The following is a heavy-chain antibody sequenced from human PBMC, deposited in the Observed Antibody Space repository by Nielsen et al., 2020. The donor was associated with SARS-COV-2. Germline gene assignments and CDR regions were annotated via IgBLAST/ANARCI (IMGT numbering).Heavy chain of an antibody. CDR1: GFTFSDYR. J-gene: IGHJ6*02. V-gene: IGHV3-23*01. CDR3: AKWTHVDFYYYGMDV. Sequence: GESLKISCAASGFTFSDYRMHWVRQAPGKGLEWVSGISGSGGRTFYADSVEGRFTISRDNSKNTLYLQMNSLRADDTAVYYCAKWTHVDFYYYGMDVWGQGTSVTVSS. D-gene: IGHD3/OR15-3a*01. CDR2: ISGSGGRT.